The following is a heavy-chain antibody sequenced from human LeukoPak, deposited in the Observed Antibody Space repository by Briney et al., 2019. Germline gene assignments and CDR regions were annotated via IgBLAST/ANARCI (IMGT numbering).Heavy chain of an antibody. CDR3: ARTNHDYGDYGDYYYYMDV. D-gene: IGHD4-17*01. J-gene: IGHJ6*03. Sequence: SETLSLTCTVSGGSISSSSYYWGWIRQPPGKGLEWIGSIYYSGSTYYNPSLKSRVTISVDTSKNQFSLKLSSVTAADTAVYYCARTNHDYGDYGDYYYYMDVWGKGPRSPSP. CDR1: GGSISSSSYY. V-gene: IGHV4-39*01. CDR2: IYYSGST.